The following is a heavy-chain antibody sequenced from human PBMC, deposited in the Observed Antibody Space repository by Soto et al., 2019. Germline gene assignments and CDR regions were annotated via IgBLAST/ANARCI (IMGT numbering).Heavy chain of an antibody. CDR1: GGSFSGYY. D-gene: IGHD3-9*01. V-gene: IGHV4-34*01. CDR3: ARQKDYDILTGYYNWPLDY. CDR2: INHSGST. Sequence: SETLSLTCAVYGGSFSGYYWSWIRQPPGKGLEWIGEINHSGSTNYNPSLKSRVTISVDTSKNQFSLKLSSVTAADTAVYYCARQKDYDILTGYYNWPLDYWGQGTLVTVSS. J-gene: IGHJ4*02.